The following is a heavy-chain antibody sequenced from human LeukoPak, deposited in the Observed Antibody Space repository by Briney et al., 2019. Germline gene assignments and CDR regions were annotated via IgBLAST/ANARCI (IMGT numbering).Heavy chain of an antibody. CDR2: IFYSGNT. Sequence: PSQTLSLTCTVSGGSISSGEYSWSWIRQPPGKGLEWIGYIFYSGNTYYGPSFRSRLSISVDTSKNQFSLKLSSVTAADTAVYYCASRSGYSGPVDYWGQGILVTVSS. CDR3: ASRSGYSGPVDY. J-gene: IGHJ4*02. V-gene: IGHV4-30-4*01. D-gene: IGHD3-22*01. CDR1: GGSISSGEYS.